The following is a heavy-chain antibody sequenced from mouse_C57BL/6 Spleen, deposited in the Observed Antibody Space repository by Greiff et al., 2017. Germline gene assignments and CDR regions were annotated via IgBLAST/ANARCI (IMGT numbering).Heavy chain of an antibody. V-gene: IGHV1-82*01. CDR1: GYAFSSSW. J-gene: IGHJ3*01. CDR2: IYPGDGDT. CDR3: AKYSNYEGFAY. D-gene: IGHD2-5*01. Sequence: QVQLQQSGPELVKPGASVKISCKASGYAFSSSWMNWVKQRPGKGLEWIGRIYPGDGDTNYNGKFKGKATLTADKSSSTAYMQLSSLTSEDSAVYFCAKYSNYEGFAYWGQGTLVTVSA.